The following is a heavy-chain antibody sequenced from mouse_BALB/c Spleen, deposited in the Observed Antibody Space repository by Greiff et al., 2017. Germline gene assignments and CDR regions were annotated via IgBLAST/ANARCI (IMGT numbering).Heavy chain of an antibody. Sequence: QVQLKESGPGLVAPSQSLSITCTVSGFSLTGYGVYWVRQPPGKGLEWLGMIWGDGSTDYNSALKSRLSISKDNSKSQVFLKMNSLQTDDTARYYCARAVPYAMDYWGQGTSVTVSS. CDR3: ARAVPYAMDY. CDR1: GFSLTGYG. V-gene: IGHV2-6-7*01. D-gene: IGHD6-1*01. CDR2: IWGDGST. J-gene: IGHJ4*01.